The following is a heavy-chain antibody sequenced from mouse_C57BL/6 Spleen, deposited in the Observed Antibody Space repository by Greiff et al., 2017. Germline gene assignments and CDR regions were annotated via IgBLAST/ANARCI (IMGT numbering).Heavy chain of an antibody. Sequence: VQLQQSGPELVKPGASVKISCKASGYAFSSSWMNWVKQRPGKGLEWIGRIYPGDGDTNYNGKFKGKATLTADKSSSTAYMQLSSLTSEDSAVYFCARGGNLGYAMDYWGQGTSVTVSS. V-gene: IGHV1-82*01. CDR3: ARGGNLGYAMDY. CDR2: IYPGDGDT. J-gene: IGHJ4*01. CDR1: GYAFSSSW. D-gene: IGHD2-1*01.